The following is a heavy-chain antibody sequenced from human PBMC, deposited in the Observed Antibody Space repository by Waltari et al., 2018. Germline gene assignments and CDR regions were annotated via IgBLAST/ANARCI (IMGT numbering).Heavy chain of an antibody. V-gene: IGHV2-5*02. Sequence: QITLKESGPTLVKPTQTLTLTCTFSGFSLNSLGVGVGWIRQHPGKALEWVAHIYWDDDNRYSPSLKTRLASTKDTSQNQVVLTMSNMHPVDTAAYFCARINEYTYVEYWGQGILVTVSS. D-gene: IGHD3-10*02. CDR2: IYWDDDN. CDR3: ARINEYTYVEY. J-gene: IGHJ4*02. CDR1: GFSLNSLGVG.